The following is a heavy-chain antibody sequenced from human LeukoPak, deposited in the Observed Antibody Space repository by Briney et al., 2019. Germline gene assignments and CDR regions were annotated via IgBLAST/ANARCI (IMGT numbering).Heavy chain of an antibody. CDR1: GFTVDDYG. D-gene: IGHD3-10*01. J-gene: IGHJ4*02. CDR2: INWNGGST. CDR3: ARDHDYDSGSYPLDY. V-gene: IGHV3-20*01. Sequence: GGSLRLSCAASGFTVDDYGMSWVRQAPGNGLEWVSAINWNGGSTGYADSVKGRFTISRDNAKNSLYLQMNSLRAEDTALYHCARDHDYDSGSYPLDYWGQGTLVIVSS.